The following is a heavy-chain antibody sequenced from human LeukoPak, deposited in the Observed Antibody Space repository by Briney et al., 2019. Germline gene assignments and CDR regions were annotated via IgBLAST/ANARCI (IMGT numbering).Heavy chain of an antibody. CDR1: GGSISSYY. CDR2: IYYSGST. Sequence: PSETLSLTCTVSGGSISSYYWSWIRQPPGKGLEWIGYIYYSGSTNYNPSLKSRVTISVDTSKNQFSLKLSSVTAADTAVYYCARGLSVFHFDYWGQGTLVTVSS. V-gene: IGHV4-59*01. D-gene: IGHD3-3*02. CDR3: ARGLSVFHFDY. J-gene: IGHJ4*02.